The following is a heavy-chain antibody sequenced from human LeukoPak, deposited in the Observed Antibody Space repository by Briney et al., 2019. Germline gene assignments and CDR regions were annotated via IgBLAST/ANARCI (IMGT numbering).Heavy chain of an antibody. CDR2: TYYSGNT. V-gene: IGHV4-59*01. J-gene: IGHJ4*02. Sequence: PSETLSFTCTVSGGSMTNYYWTWIRQSPGKGLEWIGHTYYSGNTNYNPSLKSRVTISIDTSKNQFSLKLSSVTAADTAVYYCTRGRAYYDSTGYYYWGRGILVTVSS. CDR3: TRGRAYYDSTGYYY. D-gene: IGHD3-22*01. CDR1: GGSMTNYY.